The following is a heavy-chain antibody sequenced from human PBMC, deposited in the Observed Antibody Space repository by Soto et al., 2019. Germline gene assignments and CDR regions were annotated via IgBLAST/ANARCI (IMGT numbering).Heavy chain of an antibody. D-gene: IGHD2-8*01. CDR2: IDLSGTTT. CDR3: VKDRVTDCTYASGY. J-gene: IGHJ4*02. V-gene: IGHV3-23*01. CDR1: GFCFRDFS. Sequence: CGSRRLSCAACGFCFRDFSMNCFRQAPGKGLEWVSFIDLSGTTTYYRDSVKGRFTMSKDKSRKTVYLQMNSLRVEDTAIFYCVKDRVTDCTYASGYWGEGVLVTGSS.